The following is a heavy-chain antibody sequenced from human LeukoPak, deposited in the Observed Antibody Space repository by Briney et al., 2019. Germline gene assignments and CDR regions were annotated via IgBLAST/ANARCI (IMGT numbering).Heavy chain of an antibody. CDR2: ISAYNGNT. J-gene: IGHJ4*02. V-gene: IGHV1-18*01. CDR1: GYTFTSYG. CDR3: ARVEQWLARGTEDY. Sequence: ASVKVSCKASGYTFTSYGISWVRQAPGQGLEWMVWISAYNGNTNYAQKLQGRVTMTTDTSTGTAYMELRSLRSDDTAVYYCARVEQWLARGTEDYWGQGTLVTVSS. D-gene: IGHD6-19*01.